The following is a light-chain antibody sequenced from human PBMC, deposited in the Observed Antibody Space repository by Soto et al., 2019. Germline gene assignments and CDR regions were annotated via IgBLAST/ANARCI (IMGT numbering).Light chain of an antibody. Sequence: DIPMTQSPSSLSASVGDRVTLTCRASQTISTFLNWYQHKSGKAPKLLIYDATNLHSGVPSRFSGSGSGTDFTLTISSLQPEDFATYSCQQSFSTPWTFGQGTKVEIK. CDR2: DAT. CDR3: QQSFSTPWT. V-gene: IGKV1-39*01. CDR1: QTISTF. J-gene: IGKJ1*01.